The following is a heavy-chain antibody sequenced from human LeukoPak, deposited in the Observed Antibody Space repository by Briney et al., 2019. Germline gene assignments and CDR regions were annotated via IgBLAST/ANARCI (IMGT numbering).Heavy chain of an antibody. V-gene: IGHV1-69*13. D-gene: IGHD3-3*01. CDR1: GGTFSNYA. CDR3: ARPRTYYVFWRGYPPFDY. Sequence: RASVKVSCKASGGTFSNYAISWVRQAPGQGLEWMGGIITNYGTTNYAQKYQGRVTITADESTTTVYMELSSLRSEDTAVYYCARPRTYYVFWRGYPPFDYWGQGTLVTVSS. J-gene: IGHJ4*02. CDR2: IITNYGTT.